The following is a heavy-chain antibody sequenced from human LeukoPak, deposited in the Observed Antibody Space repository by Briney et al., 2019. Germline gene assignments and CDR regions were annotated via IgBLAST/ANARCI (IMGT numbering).Heavy chain of an antibody. CDR1: GFTFSSYW. J-gene: IGHJ1*01. CDR2: IKQGGSEK. Sequence: GGSLRPSCAASGFTFSSYWMSWVRQAPGKGLEWVANIKQGGSEKYYVDSVKGRFTISRDNAKNSLYLQMNSLRPEDTAVYYCAKISTSTNCCLEGSQHWGQGTLVTVSS. V-gene: IGHV3-7*01. CDR3: AKISTSTNCCLEGSQH. D-gene: IGHD2-2*01.